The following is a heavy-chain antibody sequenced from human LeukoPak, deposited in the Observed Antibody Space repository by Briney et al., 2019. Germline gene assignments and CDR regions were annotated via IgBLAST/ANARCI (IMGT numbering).Heavy chain of an antibody. CDR1: GGSISSGGYY. D-gene: IGHD5-12*01. CDR3: ARAPVDIVATITLGGLFDY. V-gene: IGHV4-31*03. J-gene: IGHJ4*02. CDR2: IYYSGST. Sequence: SQTLSLTCTVSGGSISSGGYYWSWIRQHPGKGLEWIGYIYYSGSTYYNPSLKSRVTISVDTSKNQFSLKLSSVTAADTAVYYCARAPVDIVATITLGGLFDYWGQGTLVTVSS.